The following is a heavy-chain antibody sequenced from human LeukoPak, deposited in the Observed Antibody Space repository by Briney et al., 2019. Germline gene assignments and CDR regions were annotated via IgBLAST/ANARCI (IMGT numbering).Heavy chain of an antibody. D-gene: IGHD3-10*01. CDR1: GYTFTSYD. CDR3: ATDKGAYGSVYFDY. CDR2: MNPNSGNT. Sequence: EASVKVSCKASGYTFTSYDINWVRQATGQGLEWMGWMNPNSGNTGYAQKFQGRVTMTEDTSTDTAYMELSSLRSEDTAVYYCATDKGAYGSVYFDYWGQGTLVTVSS. V-gene: IGHV1-8*01. J-gene: IGHJ4*02.